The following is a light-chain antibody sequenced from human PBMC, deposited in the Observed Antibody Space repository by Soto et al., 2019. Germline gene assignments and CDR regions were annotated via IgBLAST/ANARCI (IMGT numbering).Light chain of an antibody. V-gene: IGLV2-14*03. CDR3: NSCTRTNNYG. CDR1: TNDIGHNNF. J-gene: IGLJ1*01. CDR2: DVI. Sequence: QSVLTQPASVSGSPGQSITISCTETTNDIGHNNFVSWYQQHPGKVPKLIIYDVINRPSGVPNRFSGSQPGNTASLTISGLQAEDEADYYCNSCTRTNNYGFGTGTKVTVL.